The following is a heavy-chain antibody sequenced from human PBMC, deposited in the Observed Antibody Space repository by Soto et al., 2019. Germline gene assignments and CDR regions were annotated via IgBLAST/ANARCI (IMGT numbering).Heavy chain of an antibody. CDR2: IYYTGTT. D-gene: IGHD2-15*01. CDR1: GGSISSDY. Sequence: QVQLQESGPGLVKPSETLSLTCTGSGGSISSDYWSWIRQPPPKGLELIGYIYYTGTTNYNPSLKSRVTISVDTSKHQFSLKLSSVTAADTAVYYCARRPCSGNSCYAFDPWGQGTLVTVSS. CDR3: ARRPCSGNSCYAFDP. V-gene: IGHV4-59*08. J-gene: IGHJ5*02.